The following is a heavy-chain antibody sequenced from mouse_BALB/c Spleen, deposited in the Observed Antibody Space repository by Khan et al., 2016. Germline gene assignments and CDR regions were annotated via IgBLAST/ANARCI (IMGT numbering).Heavy chain of an antibody. J-gene: IGHJ3*01. V-gene: IGHV3-2*02. CDR2: INYSGST. Sequence: EVQLQESGPGLVKPSQSLSLTCTVTGYSITSDYAWNWIRQFPGNKLEWMGYINYSGSTSYNPSLKSRISIPRDTSKNQFFLQLNSVTTEDTARYYCARLERAWFAYWGQGTLVTVSA. CDR3: ARLERAWFAY. CDR1: GYSITSDYA.